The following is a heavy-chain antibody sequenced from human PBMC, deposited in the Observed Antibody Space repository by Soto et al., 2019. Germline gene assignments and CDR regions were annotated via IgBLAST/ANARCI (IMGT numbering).Heavy chain of an antibody. CDR3: AKNGQPPYYYYGLDV. D-gene: IGHD2-8*01. J-gene: IGHJ6*02. CDR1: GDANTRYC. Sequence: GAPVEATPKAAGDANTRYCGSWGGNDPGQGREWMGWISGYNGDTNYAQKFQGRVSMTIDTSTTTAYMELRSLTSDDTAVYYCAKNGQPPYYYYGLDVWGQGTKVTVS. V-gene: IGHV1-18*01. CDR2: ISGYNGDT.